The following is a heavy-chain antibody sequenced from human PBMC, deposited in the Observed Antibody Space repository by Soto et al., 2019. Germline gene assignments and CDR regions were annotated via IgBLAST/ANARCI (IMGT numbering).Heavy chain of an antibody. Sequence: ASVKVSCKASGYTFTGYYMHWVRQAPGQGLEWMGWINPNSGGTNYAQKFQGRVTMTRDTSISTAYMELSRLRSDDTAVYYCARYSSGWVWASDYWGQGTLVTVSS. D-gene: IGHD6-19*01. V-gene: IGHV1-2*02. CDR3: ARYSSGWVWASDY. CDR1: GYTFTGYY. CDR2: INPNSGGT. J-gene: IGHJ4*02.